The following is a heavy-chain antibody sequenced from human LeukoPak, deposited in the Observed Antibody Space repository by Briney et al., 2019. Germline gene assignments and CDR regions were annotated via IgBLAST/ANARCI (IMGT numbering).Heavy chain of an antibody. J-gene: IGHJ4*02. CDR2: IYLGDSDT. Sequence: GESLKISCKGYGYSFTSYWIGWGRQMPGKGLEWIGIIYLGDSDTKYSTSFQGQVPISAAETISTAYRQWGNLKASDTAMYYCARSSDSSGYYDYFDFWGQGTLLTVSS. V-gene: IGHV5-51*01. CDR3: ARSSDSSGYYDYFDF. CDR1: GYSFTSYW. D-gene: IGHD3-22*01.